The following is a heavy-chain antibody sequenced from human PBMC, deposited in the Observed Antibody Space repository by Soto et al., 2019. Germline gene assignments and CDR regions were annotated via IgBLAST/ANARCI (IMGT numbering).Heavy chain of an antibody. CDR3: ARAGNAAAGMVGDAFDI. D-gene: IGHD6-13*01. CDR1: GGSISSYY. J-gene: IGHJ3*02. CDR2: IYYSGST. Sequence: QVQLQESGPGLVKPSETLSLTCTVSGGSISSYYWSWIRQPPGKGLEWIGYIYYSGSTNYNPSLKSRVTISVDTSKNQFSLKLSSVTAADTAVYYCARAGNAAAGMVGDAFDIWGQGTMVTVSS. V-gene: IGHV4-59*01.